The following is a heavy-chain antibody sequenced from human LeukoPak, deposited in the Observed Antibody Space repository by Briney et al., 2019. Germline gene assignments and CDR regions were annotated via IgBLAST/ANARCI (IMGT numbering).Heavy chain of an antibody. D-gene: IGHD2-8*01. Sequence: GGSLRLSCAASGFTFSSYWMSWVRQAPGKGLEWVANINQDGSEKYYVDSVKGRFTISRDNAKNSLYLQMNSLRAEDTAVYYCARAIKGYCTNGVCSHLHYYYMDVWGKGTTVTVSS. CDR2: INQDGSEK. V-gene: IGHV3-7*01. J-gene: IGHJ6*03. CDR3: ARAIKGYCTNGVCSHLHYYYMDV. CDR1: GFTFSSYW.